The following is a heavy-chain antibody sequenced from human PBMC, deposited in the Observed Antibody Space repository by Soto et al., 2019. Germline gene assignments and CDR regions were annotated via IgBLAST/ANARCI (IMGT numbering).Heavy chain of an antibody. CDR2: IYYSGST. CDR1: GGSVSSGSYY. CDR3: ARGIEGWYQGRYYYGMDV. D-gene: IGHD6-19*01. Sequence: QVQLQESGPGLVKPSETLSLTCTVSGGSVSSGSYYWSWIRQPPGKGLEWLGYIYYSGSTNYNPSPQSRVTIPVDTAKNQFSLKPSSVTAADTAVYYCARGIEGWYQGRYYYGMDVWGQGTTVTVSS. V-gene: IGHV4-61*01. J-gene: IGHJ6*02.